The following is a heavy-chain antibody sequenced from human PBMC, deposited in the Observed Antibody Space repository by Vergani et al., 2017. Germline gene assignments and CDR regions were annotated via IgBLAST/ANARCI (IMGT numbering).Heavy chain of an antibody. CDR3: ARGMTTETTDLDGFDI. D-gene: IGHD4-17*01. Sequence: LVESGGGLVQPGGSLRLSCAASSFSVSSHYMTWVRQAPGKGLEWVSTINIGGRTSYADSVEGRLTLTRDDSKNTLHLQMNSLRPEDTAVYYCARGMTTETTDLDGFDIWGQGTMVSVSS. V-gene: IGHV3-66*02. CDR2: INIGGRT. CDR1: SFSVSSHY. J-gene: IGHJ3*02.